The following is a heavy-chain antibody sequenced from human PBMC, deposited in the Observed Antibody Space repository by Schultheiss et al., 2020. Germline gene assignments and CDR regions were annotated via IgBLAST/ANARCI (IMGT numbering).Heavy chain of an antibody. J-gene: IGHJ6*02. V-gene: IGHV3-21*01. Sequence: GGSLRLSCAASGFTFSSYWMSWVRQAPGKGLEWVSSISSSSSYIYYADSVKGRFTISRDNSKNTLYLQMNSLRAEDTAVYYCARVSTSHYYYGMDVWGQGTTVTVSS. CDR2: ISSSSSYI. CDR3: ARVSTSHYYYGMDV. CDR1: GFTFSSYW. D-gene: IGHD2-2*01.